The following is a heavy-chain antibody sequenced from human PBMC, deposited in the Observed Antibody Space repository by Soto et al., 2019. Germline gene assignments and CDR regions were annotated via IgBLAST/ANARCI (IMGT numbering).Heavy chain of an antibody. D-gene: IGHD3-10*02. CDR2: INSDGGST. V-gene: IGHV3-74*01. CDR1: GFTFSSYW. J-gene: IGHJ6*02. Sequence: GGSLRLSCAASGFTFSSYWMHWVRQAPGKGLVWVSRINSDGGSTCYADSVKGRFTISRDNAKNTLYLQMNSLRAEDTAVYYCANSEALFVTGYYYYGMDFWGQGTTVTVSS. CDR3: ANSEALFVTGYYYYGMDF.